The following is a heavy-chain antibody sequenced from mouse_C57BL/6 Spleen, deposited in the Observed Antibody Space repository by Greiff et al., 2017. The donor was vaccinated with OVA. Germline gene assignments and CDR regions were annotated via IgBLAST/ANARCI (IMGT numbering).Heavy chain of an antibody. CDR3: ARGSNYGGYFDV. CDR2: INPNNGGT. D-gene: IGHD2-5*01. CDR1: GYTFTDYY. J-gene: IGHJ1*03. V-gene: IGHV1-26*01. Sequence: VQLQQSGPELVKPGASVKISCKASGYTFTDYYMNWVKQSHGKSLEWIGDINPNNGGTSYNQKFKGKATLTVDKSSSTAYMELRSLTSEDSAVYYCARGSNYGGYFDVWGTGTTVTVSS.